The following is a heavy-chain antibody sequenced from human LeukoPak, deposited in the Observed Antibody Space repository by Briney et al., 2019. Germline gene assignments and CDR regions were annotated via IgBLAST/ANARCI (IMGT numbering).Heavy chain of an antibody. Sequence: SETLSLTYAVYGGSFSGYYWSWIRQPPGKGLEWIGEINHSGSTNYNPSLKSRVTISVDTSKNQFSLKLSSVTAADTAVYYCAREANNYDYVWGSYRYKASYFDYWGQGTLVTVSS. CDR2: INHSGST. V-gene: IGHV4-34*01. CDR3: AREANNYDYVWGSYRYKASYFDY. J-gene: IGHJ4*02. D-gene: IGHD3-16*02. CDR1: GGSFSGYY.